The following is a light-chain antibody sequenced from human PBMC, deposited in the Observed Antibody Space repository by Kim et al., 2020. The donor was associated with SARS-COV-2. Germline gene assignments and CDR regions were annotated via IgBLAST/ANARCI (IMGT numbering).Light chain of an antibody. CDR1: SSDFGGYNY. V-gene: IGLV2-14*03. Sequence: GQSITISCTGTSSDFGGYNYVSWYQQHPGKAPKLMIYDVSNRPSGVSNRFSGSKSGNTAALTISGLQAEDEADYYCSSYTRISILAFGGGTQLTVL. CDR3: SSYTRISILA. J-gene: IGLJ2*01. CDR2: DVS.